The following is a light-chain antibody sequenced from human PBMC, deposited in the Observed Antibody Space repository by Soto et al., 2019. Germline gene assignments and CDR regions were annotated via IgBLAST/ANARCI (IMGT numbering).Light chain of an antibody. J-gene: IGKJ1*01. Sequence: DIVMTQSPDSLAVSLGERATINCKSSQSVFYTANNKNYLAWYQHKPGQPPKLLIYWASTRASGVPARFSGSGSGTDFTLTISSLQAEDVAVYYCQQYDNSPPAFGQGTKVEIK. CDR2: WAS. CDR3: QQYDNSPPA. CDR1: QSVFYTANNKNY. V-gene: IGKV4-1*01.